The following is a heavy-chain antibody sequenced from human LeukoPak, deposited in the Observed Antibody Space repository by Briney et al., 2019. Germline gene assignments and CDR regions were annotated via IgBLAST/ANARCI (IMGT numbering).Heavy chain of an antibody. CDR1: GGTFSSYA. CDR2: IIPIFGTA. CDR3: ARAGRQLVRNWFDP. D-gene: IGHD6-6*01. Sequence: GASVKVSCEASGGTFSSYAISWVRQAPGQGLEWMGGIIPIFGTANYAQKFQGGVTITADESTSTAYMELSSLRSEDTAVCYCARAGRQLVRNWFDPWGQGTLVTVSS. V-gene: IGHV1-69*13. J-gene: IGHJ5*02.